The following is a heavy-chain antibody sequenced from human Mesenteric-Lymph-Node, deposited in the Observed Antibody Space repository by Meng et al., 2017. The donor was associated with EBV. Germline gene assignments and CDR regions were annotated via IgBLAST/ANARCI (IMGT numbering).Heavy chain of an antibody. Sequence: LVLPWDEVKQHGGSVKVSCTASRYLFIGYYIHSVRQAPGQGLEWTGRINPNSGATNYAEKFPGRVTMTRDTSITTVYMEMSRLRSDDTAVYYCVRAHRTLTGSLDPWGQGTLVTVS. CDR1: RYLFIGYY. D-gene: IGHD3-9*01. CDR2: INPNSGAT. V-gene: IGHV1-2*06. CDR3: VRAHRTLTGSLDP. J-gene: IGHJ5*02.